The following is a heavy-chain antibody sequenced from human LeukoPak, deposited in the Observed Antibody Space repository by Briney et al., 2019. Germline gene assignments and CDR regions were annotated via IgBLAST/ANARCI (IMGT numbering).Heavy chain of an antibody. CDR3: AREILDRQCSSTSCRRYYYYYYMDV. J-gene: IGHJ6*03. CDR1: GYTFTSID. D-gene: IGHD2-2*01. CDR2: MNPNSGNT. V-gene: IGHV1-8*01. Sequence: ASVNVSCKASGYTFTSIDINCVRQATGQGLEWMGWMNPNSGNTGYAQKFQGRVTMTRNTSISTAYMELSSLRSEDTAVYYCAREILDRQCSSTSCRRYYYYYYMDVWGKGTTVTVSS.